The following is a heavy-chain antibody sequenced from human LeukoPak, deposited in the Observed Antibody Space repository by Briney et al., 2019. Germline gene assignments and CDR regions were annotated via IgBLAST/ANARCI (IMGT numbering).Heavy chain of an antibody. D-gene: IGHD2-2*01. CDR3: ARGPPDCSSTSCYAFDAFDI. J-gene: IGHJ3*02. CDR1: GGSISSNNYY. CDR2: IYYSGST. V-gene: IGHV4-39*07. Sequence: PSETLSLTCTVSGGSISSNNYYWGWIRQPPGKGLEWIGSIYYSGSTYYNPSLKSRVTISVDTSKNQFSLKLSSVTAADTAVYYCARGPPDCSSTSCYAFDAFDIWGQGTVVTVSS.